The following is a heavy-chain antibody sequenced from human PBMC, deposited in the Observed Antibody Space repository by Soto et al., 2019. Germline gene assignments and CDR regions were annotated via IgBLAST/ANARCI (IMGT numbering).Heavy chain of an antibody. J-gene: IGHJ5*02. CDR1: GFIFNNYA. CDR3: ARDLGGCSAGSCRHNWFDP. CDR2: ISANSGNT. V-gene: IGHV1-18*04. Sequence: QVQLVQSGAEVKKPGASVKVSCKAFGFIFNNYAISWVRQAPGQGLEWMGWISANSGNTNYAQKLQGRVTMTTDTSTSTAYMELRSLRSDDTAVYYCARDLGGCSAGSCRHNWFDPWGQGTLVTVSS. D-gene: IGHD2-15*01.